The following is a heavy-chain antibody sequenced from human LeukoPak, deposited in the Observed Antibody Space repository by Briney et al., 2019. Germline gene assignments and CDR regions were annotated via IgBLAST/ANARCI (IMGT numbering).Heavy chain of an antibody. Sequence: SETLSLTCTVSGGSISSGGYYWSWIRQHPGKGLEWIGYIYYSGSTYYNPSLKSRVTISVDTSKNQFSLKLSSVTAADTAVYYCARDRGPYSGYDSYYFDYWGQGTLVTVSS. CDR1: GGSISSGGYY. D-gene: IGHD5-12*01. J-gene: IGHJ4*02. CDR3: ARDRGPYSGYDSYYFDY. CDR2: IYYSGST. V-gene: IGHV4-31*03.